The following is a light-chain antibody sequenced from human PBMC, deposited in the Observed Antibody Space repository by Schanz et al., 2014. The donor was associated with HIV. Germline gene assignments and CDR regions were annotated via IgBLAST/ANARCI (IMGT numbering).Light chain of an antibody. V-gene: IGLV1-51*01. CDR3: GTWDSRMSVGFV. Sequence: QSVLTQPPSVSAAPGQRVTISCSGHSYSIGNNFVSWFQQLPGTAPKLLIYDNNKRPSGIPDRFSGSKSGTSATLVITGLQTGDEADYYCGTWDSRMSVGFVFGSGTKVTVL. J-gene: IGLJ1*01. CDR2: DNN. CDR1: SYSIGNNF.